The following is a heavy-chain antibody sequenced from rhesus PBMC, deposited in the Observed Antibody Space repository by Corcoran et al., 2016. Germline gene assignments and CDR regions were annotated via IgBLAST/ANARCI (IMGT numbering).Heavy chain of an antibody. CDR2: IYGSSGST. Sequence: QVQLQESGPGVVKPSETLSLTCAVSGYSISSGYDWSWIRQPRGKGLVWIGYIYGSSGSTNYNPSLKKRFTISKDTSKNQFYLKLSSVTAADTAVYYCARDRATVDFDYWGQGVLVTVSS. D-gene: IGHD5-36*01. CDR1: GYSISSGYD. CDR3: ARDRATVDFDY. J-gene: IGHJ4*01. V-gene: IGHV4-76*01.